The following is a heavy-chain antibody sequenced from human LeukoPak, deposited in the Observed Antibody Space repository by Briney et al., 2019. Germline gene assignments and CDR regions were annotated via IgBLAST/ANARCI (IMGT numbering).Heavy chain of an antibody. V-gene: IGHV3-74*01. CDR1: GLTFSTYV. Sequence: PGGSLTLSCAPSGLTFSTYVMHWVRPAPGKGLMWVSRISLDGPDTSYADSVKGRFTISRDNAKNTLYLQMNSLRTDDTAVYYCSRDGNLLFFDVWGRGSLVTVSS. D-gene: IGHD2/OR15-2a*01. J-gene: IGHJ2*01. CDR2: ISLDGPDT. CDR3: SRDGNLLFFDV.